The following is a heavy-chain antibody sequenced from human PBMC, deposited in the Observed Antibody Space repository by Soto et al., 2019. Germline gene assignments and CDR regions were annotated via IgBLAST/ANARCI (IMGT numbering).Heavy chain of an antibody. CDR2: ISGSGGST. J-gene: IGHJ6*03. Sequence: GGSLRLSCAASGFTFSSYAMSWVRQAPGKGLEWVSAISGSGGSTYYADSVKGRFTISRDNSKNTLYLQMNSLRAEDTAVYYCAKAEGYSSYSASPYYMDVWGKGTTVTVSS. CDR1: GFTFSSYA. V-gene: IGHV3-23*01. D-gene: IGHD1-1*01. CDR3: AKAEGYSSYSASPYYMDV.